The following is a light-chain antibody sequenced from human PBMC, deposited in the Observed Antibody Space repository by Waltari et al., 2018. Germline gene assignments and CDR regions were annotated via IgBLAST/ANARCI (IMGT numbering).Light chain of an antibody. CDR1: PGISSS. CDR3: QQLNSYPLT. J-gene: IGKJ3*01. Sequence: DIQLTQSPSFLSASVGDRFTITCRASPGISSSLAWFQQKPGKAPELLIYAASTLQSGVPSRFSGSGSGTEFTLTISSLQPEDFATYYCQQLNSYPLTFGPGTKVDVK. CDR2: AAS. V-gene: IGKV1-9*01.